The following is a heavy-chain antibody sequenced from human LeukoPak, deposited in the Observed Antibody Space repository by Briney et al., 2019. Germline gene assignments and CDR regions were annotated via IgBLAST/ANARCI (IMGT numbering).Heavy chain of an antibody. CDR3: ARRYCSSTSCYDAFDI. Sequence: GGSLRHSCAASGFTFSSYDMHWVHQATGKGLEWVSAIGTAGDTYYPGSVKGRFTISRENAKNSLYLQMNSLRAGDTAVYYCARRYCSSTSCYDAFDIWGQGTMVTVSS. J-gene: IGHJ3*02. D-gene: IGHD2-2*01. CDR2: IGTAGDT. CDR1: GFTFSSYD. V-gene: IGHV3-13*01.